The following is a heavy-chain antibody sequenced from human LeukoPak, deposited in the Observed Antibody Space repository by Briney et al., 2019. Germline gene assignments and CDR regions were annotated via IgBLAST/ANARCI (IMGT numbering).Heavy chain of an antibody. CDR3: ARDKDYYDSSGYHYYYGMDV. CDR2: IWYDGSYK. J-gene: IGHJ6*02. D-gene: IGHD3-22*01. V-gene: IGHV3-33*01. Sequence: GRSLRLSCAASGLTFSDYGMHWVRQAPGKGLEWVALIWYDGSYKYYADSVKGRFTISRDSSKNTLYLQMNSVRAEDTAVYYCARDKDYYDSSGYHYYYGMDVWGQGPTVTVSS. CDR1: GLTFSDYG.